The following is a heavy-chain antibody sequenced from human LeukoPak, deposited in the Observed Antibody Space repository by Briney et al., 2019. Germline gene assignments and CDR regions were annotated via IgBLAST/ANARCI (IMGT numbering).Heavy chain of an antibody. CDR2: IRYDGSNK. J-gene: IGHJ5*02. CDR1: GFTFSSYA. Sequence: PGGSLRLSCAASGFTFSSYAMHWVRQAPGKGLEWVALIRYDGSNKYYADSVKGRFTISRDNSKNTLYLQMNSLRAEDTAVYYCAKVYGDYWGNWFDPWGQGTLVTVSS. D-gene: IGHD4-17*01. V-gene: IGHV3-30*02. CDR3: AKVYGDYWGNWFDP.